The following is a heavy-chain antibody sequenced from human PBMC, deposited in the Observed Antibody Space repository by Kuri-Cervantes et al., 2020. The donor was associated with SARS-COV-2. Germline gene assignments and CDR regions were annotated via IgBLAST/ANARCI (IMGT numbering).Heavy chain of an antibody. V-gene: IGHV3-30*02. J-gene: IGHJ3*02. CDR3: ARDTGDWTPDGFDI. D-gene: IGHD2-21*02. CDR2: IRYDGSNK. CDR1: GFTFSSYG. Sequence: GESLKISCAASGFTFSSYGMHWVRQAPGEGLEWVAFIRYDGSNKYYADSVKGRFTISRDNSKNTLYLQMNSLRAEDTAVYYCARDTGDWTPDGFDIWGQGTMVTVSS.